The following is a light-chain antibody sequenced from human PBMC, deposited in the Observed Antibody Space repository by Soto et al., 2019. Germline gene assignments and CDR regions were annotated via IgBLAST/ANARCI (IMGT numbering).Light chain of an antibody. J-gene: IGLJ3*02. CDR1: SSDVGGYNY. CDR3: SSYTTSSSWV. Sequence: QSALTQPASVSGSPGQSITISCTGTSSDVGGYNYVSWFQQHPGKAPKLMIYVVSNRPSGISNRFSGSKSGNTASLTISGLQAEDEADYSCSSYTTSSSWVFGGGTKLTVL. CDR2: VVS. V-gene: IGLV2-14*01.